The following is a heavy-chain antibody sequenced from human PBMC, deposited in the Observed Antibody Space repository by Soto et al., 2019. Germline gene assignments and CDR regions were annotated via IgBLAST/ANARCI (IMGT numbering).Heavy chain of an antibody. CDR3: ARRDLWGWFDP. CDR1: GGSVSAYY. J-gene: IGHJ5*02. V-gene: IGHV4-59*08. CDR2: MYYTGST. D-gene: IGHD3-16*01. Sequence: VQLQESGPGLVKPSETLSLTCTVSGGSVSAYYWSWIRQPPGKGLEWIAYMYYTGSTNYNPSLKRRVTISLDTSKNQLSLKLNSVTAADTAVYYCARRDLWGWFDPWGQGTLVIVSS.